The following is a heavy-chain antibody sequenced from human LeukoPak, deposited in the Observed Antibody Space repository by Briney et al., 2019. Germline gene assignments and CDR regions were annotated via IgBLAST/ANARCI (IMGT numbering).Heavy chain of an antibody. Sequence: ASVKVSCKASGYTFTGYYMHWVRQAPGQGLEWMGWINPNSGGTNYAQKFQGRVTMTRDTSISTAYMELGRLRSDDTAVYYCARVAAAVNQWFDPWGQGTLVTVSS. CDR3: ARVAAAVNQWFDP. J-gene: IGHJ5*02. V-gene: IGHV1-2*02. CDR1: GYTFTGYY. CDR2: INPNSGGT. D-gene: IGHD6-13*01.